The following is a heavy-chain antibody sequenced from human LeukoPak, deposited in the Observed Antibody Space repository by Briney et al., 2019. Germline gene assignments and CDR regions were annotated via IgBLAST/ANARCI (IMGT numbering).Heavy chain of an antibody. Sequence: GGSLRLSCAASGFTFSSYAMSWVRQAPGKGLEWVSAIGGSGSSTYYADSVKGRFTISRDNSKNALYLQMISLRVEDTAVYYWAKDYYDCWSCYYYFYYWGQGTLVTVS. CDR1: GFTFSSYA. D-gene: IGHD3-3*01. V-gene: IGHV3-23*01. J-gene: IGHJ4*02. CDR3: AKDYYDCWSCYYYFYY. CDR2: IGGSGSST.